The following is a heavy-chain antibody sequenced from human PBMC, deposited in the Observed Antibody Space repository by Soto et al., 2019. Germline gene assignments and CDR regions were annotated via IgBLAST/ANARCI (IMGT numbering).Heavy chain of an antibody. CDR1: GGSFSGYY. CDR3: ARVVGLYSSSKGPFDP. CDR2: INHSGST. V-gene: IGHV4-34*01. J-gene: IGHJ5*02. Sequence: PSETLSLTCAVYGGSFSGYYWSWIRQPPGKGLEWIGEINHSGSTNYNPSLKSRVTISVDTSKNQFSLKLSSVTAADTAVYYCARVVGLYSSSKGPFDPWGQGTLVTVSS. D-gene: IGHD6-13*01.